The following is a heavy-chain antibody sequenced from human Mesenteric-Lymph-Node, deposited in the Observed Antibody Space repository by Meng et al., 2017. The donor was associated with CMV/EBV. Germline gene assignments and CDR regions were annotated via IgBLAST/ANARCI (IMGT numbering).Heavy chain of an antibody. D-gene: IGHD2-2*01. Sequence: SETLSLTCAIYDGSFTNYYWSWIRQPPGKGLEWIGEINDGGSANYNPSLKSRVTISVDTSKSQFSLKVRSVTAADTAVYYCATAPIYQLPDNWGQGTLVTVSS. CDR3: ATAPIYQLPDN. V-gene: IGHV4-34*01. J-gene: IGHJ4*02. CDR1: DGSFTNYY. CDR2: INDGGSA.